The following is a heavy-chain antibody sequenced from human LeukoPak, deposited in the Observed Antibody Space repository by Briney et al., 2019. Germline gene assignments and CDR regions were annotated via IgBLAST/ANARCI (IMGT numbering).Heavy chain of an antibody. Sequence: GASVKVSCKASGGTFSSYAISWVRQAPGQGLERMGGIIPIFGTANYAQKFQGRVTITADESTSTAYMELSSLRSEDTAVYYCATEFSIAGAFDIWGQGTMVTVSS. V-gene: IGHV1-69*13. CDR3: ATEFSIAGAFDI. CDR2: IIPIFGTA. CDR1: GGTFSSYA. D-gene: IGHD6-13*01. J-gene: IGHJ3*02.